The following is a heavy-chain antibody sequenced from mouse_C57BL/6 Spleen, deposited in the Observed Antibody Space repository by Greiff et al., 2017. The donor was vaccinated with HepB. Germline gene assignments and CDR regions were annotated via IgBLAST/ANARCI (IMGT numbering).Heavy chain of an antibody. J-gene: IGHJ3*01. D-gene: IGHD2-2*01. V-gene: IGHV2-2*01. CDR2: IWSGGST. CDR3: ARNRAGYDWFAY. CDR1: GFSLTSYG. Sequence: QVQLQQSGPGLVQPSQSLSITCTVSGFSLTSYGVHWVRQSPGKGLEWLGVIWSGGSTDYNAAFISRLSISKDNSKSQVFFKMNSLQADDTAIYYCARNRAGYDWFAYWGQGTLVTVSA.